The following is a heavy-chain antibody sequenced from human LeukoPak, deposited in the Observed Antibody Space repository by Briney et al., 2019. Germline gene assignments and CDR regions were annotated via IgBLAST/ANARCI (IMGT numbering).Heavy chain of an antibody. CDR1: GLSFTSFA. V-gene: IGHV3-23*01. Sequence: PGGSLRLSCAASGLSFTSFAMSWVRQAPARGPEWVSSLRGDGETFYADSVRGRFTLSRDDSRNTVYLQLNNLRVEDTAIYYCAGASWVSSADAVRWGQGTQVTVSS. D-gene: IGHD3-16*01. CDR3: AGASWVSSADAVR. CDR2: LRGDGET. J-gene: IGHJ4*02.